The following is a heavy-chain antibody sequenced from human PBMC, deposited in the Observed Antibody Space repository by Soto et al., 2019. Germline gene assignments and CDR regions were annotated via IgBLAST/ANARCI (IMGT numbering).Heavy chain of an antibody. CDR3: VRDGSASYLEGSNY. J-gene: IGHJ4*02. Sequence: EVQLVESGGGLVHLGGSRRLSCAASGFTFSSYWMTWVRQAPGKGLEWVANIKRDGSEKYYVDSVKGRFTISRDNARNSLPLEMKSLRAEDKAVYSCVRDGSASYLEGSNYWGQGTQVSVSS. CDR2: IKRDGSEK. CDR1: GFTFSSYW. D-gene: IGHD1-26*01. V-gene: IGHV3-7*01.